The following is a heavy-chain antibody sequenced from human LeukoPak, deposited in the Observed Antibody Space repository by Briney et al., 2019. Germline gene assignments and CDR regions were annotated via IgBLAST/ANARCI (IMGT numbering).Heavy chain of an antibody. CDR2: INHSGST. J-gene: IGHJ4*02. Sequence: SETLSLTCAVYGGSFSGYYWSWIRQPPGKGLEWIGEINHSGSTNYNPSLKSRVTISVDTSKNQFSLKLSSVTAADTAVYYCASGGGSYVDYWGQGTLVTVSS. D-gene: IGHD1-26*01. CDR1: GGSFSGYY. CDR3: ASGGGSYVDY. V-gene: IGHV4-34*01.